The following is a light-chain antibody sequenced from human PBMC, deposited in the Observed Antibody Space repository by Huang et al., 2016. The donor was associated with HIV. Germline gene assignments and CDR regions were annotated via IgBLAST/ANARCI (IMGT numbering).Light chain of an antibody. Sequence: EIVMTQSPATLSVSHGERATLSCRSSQSVRSNLAWYDQKTGQAPRLLIDGASTRATGIPARFSGSGSGTEFTLTISSLQSEDFAVYYCQQYNNWPRTFGQGTKVEIK. CDR2: GAS. J-gene: IGKJ1*01. CDR1: QSVRSN. CDR3: QQYNNWPRT. V-gene: IGKV3-15*01.